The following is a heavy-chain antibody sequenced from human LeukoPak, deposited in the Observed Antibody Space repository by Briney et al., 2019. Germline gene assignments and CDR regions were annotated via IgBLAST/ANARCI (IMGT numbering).Heavy chain of an antibody. CDR3: ARAGFFGSGTYLYDY. V-gene: IGHV3-74*01. CDR2: INTDGYST. CDR1: GFTLSSYW. Sequence: GSLRLSCAASGFTLSSYWMHWVRQAPGKGLVWVSRINTDGYSTSHADSVKGRFTISRDNAKSTLYLQMNSLRDEDTAVYYCARAGFFGSGTYLYDYWGQGTLVTVSS. D-gene: IGHD3-10*01. J-gene: IGHJ4*02.